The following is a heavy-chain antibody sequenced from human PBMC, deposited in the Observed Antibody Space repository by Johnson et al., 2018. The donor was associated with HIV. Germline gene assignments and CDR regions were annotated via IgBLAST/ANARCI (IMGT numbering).Heavy chain of an antibody. Sequence: VQLVESGGGLVQPGGSLRLSCAASGFTFSSYWMNWVRQAPGKGLEWVSVIYSGGRTYYADSVKGRFTISRDNSKNTLYLQMSSLRVEDTAVYYCAKDTYSHRLTVTESGFDIWGQGTMVTVSS. D-gene: IGHD4-11*01. V-gene: IGHV3-66*01. J-gene: IGHJ3*02. CDR3: AKDTYSHRLTVTESGFDI. CDR1: GFTFSSYW. CDR2: IYSGGRT.